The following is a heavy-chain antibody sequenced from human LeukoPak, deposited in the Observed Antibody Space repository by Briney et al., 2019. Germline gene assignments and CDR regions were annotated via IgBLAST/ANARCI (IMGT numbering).Heavy chain of an antibody. J-gene: IGHJ4*02. D-gene: IGHD4-11*01. CDR3: ARGGRHDYSNYIPDY. CDR1: GFTFSSYG. Sequence: GGSLRLSCAASGFTFSSYGMHWVRQAPGKGLEWVAVIWYDGSNKYYADSVKGRFTISRDNSKNTLYLQMNSLRAEDTAVYYCARGGRHDYSNYIPDYWGQGTLVTVSS. CDR2: IWYDGSNK. V-gene: IGHV3-33*01.